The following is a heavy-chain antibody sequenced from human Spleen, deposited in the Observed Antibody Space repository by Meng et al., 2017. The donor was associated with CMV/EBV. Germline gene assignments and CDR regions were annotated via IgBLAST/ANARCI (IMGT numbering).Heavy chain of an antibody. CDR1: GFTVSSNY. J-gene: IGHJ6*02. CDR3: AKWDHYYGMDV. Sequence: GESLKISCAASGFTVSSNYMSWVRQAPGKGLEWVSVIYSGGSSTSYADSVKGRFTISRDNSKNTLYLQMNSLRAEDTAVYYCAKWDHYYGMDVWGQGTTVTVSS. V-gene: IGHV3-23*03. D-gene: IGHD1-26*01. CDR2: IYSGGSST.